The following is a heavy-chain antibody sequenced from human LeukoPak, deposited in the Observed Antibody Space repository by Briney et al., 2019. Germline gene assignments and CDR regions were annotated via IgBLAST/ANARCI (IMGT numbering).Heavy chain of an antibody. CDR1: GFTFSSYS. CDR2: ISSSSSYI. D-gene: IGHD3-10*01. J-gene: IGHJ6*02. V-gene: IGHV3-21*04. Sequence: GGSLRLSCAASGFTFSSYSMNWVRQAPGKGLEWVSSISSSSSYIYYADSVKGRFTISRDNAKNSLYLQMNSLRAEDTAVYYCARFLITMVRGAPGYGMDVWGQGTTVTVSS. CDR3: ARFLITMVRGAPGYGMDV.